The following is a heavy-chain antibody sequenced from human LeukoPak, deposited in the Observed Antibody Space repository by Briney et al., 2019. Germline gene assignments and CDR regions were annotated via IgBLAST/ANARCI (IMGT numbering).Heavy chain of an antibody. CDR2: ISGSGGST. CDR3: AKEGYYCSSTSCPNWFDP. CDR1: GFTFSSYA. D-gene: IGHD2-2*01. Sequence: GGSLRLSCAASGFTFSSYAMSWVRQAPGKGLEWVSAISGSGGSTYYADSVKGRFTISRDSSKNTLYLQMNSLRAEDTAVYYCAKEGYYCSSTSCPNWFDPWGQGTLVTVSS. J-gene: IGHJ5*02. V-gene: IGHV3-23*01.